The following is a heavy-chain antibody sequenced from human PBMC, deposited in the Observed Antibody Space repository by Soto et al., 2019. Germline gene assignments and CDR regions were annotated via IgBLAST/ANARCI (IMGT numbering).Heavy chain of an antibody. CDR3: AKGSRMWTPDY. D-gene: IGHD2-21*01. CDR1: GYTLTDYA. Sequence: GASVEVTCKTSGYTLTDYAIHWVRQAPGQRLEWMGWINTGNGNTKFSQKFQGRVTITRDTSATTAYMDLTSLRSEDTAVYYCAKGSRMWTPDYWGQGTLVTVSS. V-gene: IGHV1-3*04. J-gene: IGHJ4*02. CDR2: INTGNGNT.